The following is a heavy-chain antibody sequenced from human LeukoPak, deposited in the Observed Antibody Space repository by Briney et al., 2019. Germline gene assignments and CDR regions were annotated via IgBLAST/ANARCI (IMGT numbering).Heavy chain of an antibody. Sequence: SLRLSCAASGFTFDDYAMHWVRQAPGKGLEWVSGISWNSGSIGYADSVKGRFTTSRDNAKNSLYLQMNSLRAEDTALYYCAKDSAWGGSSSGLFDPWGQGTLVTVSS. J-gene: IGHJ5*02. CDR1: GFTFDDYA. CDR3: AKDSAWGGSSSGLFDP. CDR2: ISWNSGSI. V-gene: IGHV3-9*01. D-gene: IGHD6-6*01.